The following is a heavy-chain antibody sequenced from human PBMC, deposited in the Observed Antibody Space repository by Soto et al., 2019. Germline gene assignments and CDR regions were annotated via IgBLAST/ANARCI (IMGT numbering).Heavy chain of an antibody. CDR1: GAPSTTTKW. J-gene: IGHJ6*02. D-gene: IGHD3-16*01. V-gene: IGHV4-4*02. Sequence: QVQLQESGPGLVKPSETLYLTCTVSGAPSTTTKWWAWVRLPPGKGLEWIGELSRGDERSSNPSLGGVFTMSLDKSNNHFSLKLTSVTAADTAIYYCATQTISYTWGVWGRGTSVTVSS. CDR3: ATQTISYTWGV. CDR2: LSRGDER.